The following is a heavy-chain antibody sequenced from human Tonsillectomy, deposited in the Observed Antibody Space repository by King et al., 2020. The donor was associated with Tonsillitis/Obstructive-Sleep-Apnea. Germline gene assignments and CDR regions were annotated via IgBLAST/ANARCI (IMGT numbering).Heavy chain of an antibody. CDR1: GFAFSSYS. CDR3: ARDSSGWSRDY. CDR2: INTENYI. D-gene: IGHD6-19*01. Sequence: QLVQSGGGLVKPGGSLRLSCAASGFAFSSYSMSWVRQAPGKGLEWVSTINTENYIYYAGSVKGRLTIYRDNAKNSLYLQMDSLGAEDTAVYYCARDSSGWSRDYWGQGTLVTVSS. V-gene: IGHV3-21*01. J-gene: IGHJ4*02.